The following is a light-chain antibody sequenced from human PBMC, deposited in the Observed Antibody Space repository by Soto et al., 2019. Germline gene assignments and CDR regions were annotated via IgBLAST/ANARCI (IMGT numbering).Light chain of an antibody. J-gene: IGKJ3*01. CDR1: QSVYSRY. CDR2: GAS. Sequence: IVLTQSPGTLSLSPGERATLSCRASQSVYSRYLAWYQQKPDQAPRLLIYGASSRATGIPDRFSGSGSGTDFTLIVSSLEPEDFAVYHCQQYGTSPSTFGPGTKVDIK. CDR3: QQYGTSPST. V-gene: IGKV3-20*01.